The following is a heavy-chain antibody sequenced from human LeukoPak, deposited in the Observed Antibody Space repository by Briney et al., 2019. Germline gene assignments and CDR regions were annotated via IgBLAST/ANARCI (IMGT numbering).Heavy chain of an antibody. V-gene: IGHV3-7*01. CDR3: ATEASSGLED. D-gene: IGHD6-19*01. CDR2: IKQDGSEK. CDR1: GFTFSSYW. Sequence: GGSLRLSCAASGFTFSSYWMSWLRQAPGKGLEWVANIKQDGSEKYYLDSVKGRFTISRDNAENSLYLQMNSLRAEYTAVYYCATEASSGLEDWGQGILVTVSS. J-gene: IGHJ4*02.